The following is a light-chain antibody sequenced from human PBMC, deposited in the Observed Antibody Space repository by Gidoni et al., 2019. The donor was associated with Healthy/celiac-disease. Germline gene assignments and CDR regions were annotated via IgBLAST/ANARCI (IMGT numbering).Light chain of an antibody. CDR3: QAWDSSTAHVV. CDR1: KLGDKY. CDR2: QDS. V-gene: IGLV3-1*01. Sequence: SCELTQPPSVSVSPGQTASITCSVDKLGDKYSCWYQQKPGRSPVLVLYQDSKRPPGIPVTFSGSNSGNTATLTISRTQAMAEADYYCQAWDSSTAHVVFGGGTKLTVL. J-gene: IGLJ2*01.